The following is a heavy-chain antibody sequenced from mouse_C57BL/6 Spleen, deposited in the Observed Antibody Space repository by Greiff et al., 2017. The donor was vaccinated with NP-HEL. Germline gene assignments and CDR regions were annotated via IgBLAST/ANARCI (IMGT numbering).Heavy chain of an antibody. CDR3: STMVTTPFAY. CDR2: IDPETGGT. V-gene: IGHV1-15*01. D-gene: IGHD2-2*01. J-gene: IGHJ3*01. Sequence: VQRVESGAELVRPGASVTLSCKASGYTFTDYEMHWVKQTPVHGLEWIGAIDPETGGTAYNQKFKGKAILTADKSSSTAYMELRSLTSEDSAVYYCSTMVTTPFAYWGQGTLVTVSA. CDR1: GYTFTDYE.